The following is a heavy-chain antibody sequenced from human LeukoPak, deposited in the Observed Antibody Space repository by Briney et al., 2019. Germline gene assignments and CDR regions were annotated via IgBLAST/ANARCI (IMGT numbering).Heavy chain of an antibody. Sequence: PSETLSLTCTVSGDSISDYHWSWIRQPAGKGPEWIGRIINSGVTNYNPSLNSRVTISVDRSKNQFSLRLTSVTAADTAVYYCGTSEVGSSSYESYDYWGQGTQVTVSA. V-gene: IGHV4-4*07. CDR2: IINSGVT. CDR3: GTSEVGSSSYESYDY. J-gene: IGHJ4*02. D-gene: IGHD1-26*01. CDR1: GDSISDYH.